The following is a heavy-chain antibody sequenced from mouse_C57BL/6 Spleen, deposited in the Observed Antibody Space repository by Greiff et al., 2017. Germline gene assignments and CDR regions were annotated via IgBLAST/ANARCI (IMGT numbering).Heavy chain of an antibody. CDR1: GFTFSDYG. CDR3: ARERGLRGYAMDY. D-gene: IGHD3-1*01. CDR2: ISSGSSTI. Sequence: EVQLVESGGGLVKPGGSLKLSCAASGFTFSDYGMHWVRQAPEKGLEWVAYISSGSSTIYYADTVKGRFTISRDNAKNTLFLQMTSLRSEDTAMYYCARERGLRGYAMDYWGQGTSVTVSS. V-gene: IGHV5-17*01. J-gene: IGHJ4*01.